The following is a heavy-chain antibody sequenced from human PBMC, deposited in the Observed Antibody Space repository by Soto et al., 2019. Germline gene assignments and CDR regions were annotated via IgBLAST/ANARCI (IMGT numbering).Heavy chain of an antibody. CDR2: IIPIFGTA. CDR3: ARGGRDVVVTAIPYYYGMDV. V-gene: IGHV1-69*13. J-gene: IGHJ6*02. CDR1: GGTFSSYA. Sequence: SVKVSCKASGGTFSSYAISWVRQAPGQGLEWMGGIIPIFGTANYAQKFQGRVTITADESTSTAYMELSSLRSEDTAVYYCARGGRDVVVTAIPYYYGMDVWGQGTTVTVS. D-gene: IGHD2-21*02.